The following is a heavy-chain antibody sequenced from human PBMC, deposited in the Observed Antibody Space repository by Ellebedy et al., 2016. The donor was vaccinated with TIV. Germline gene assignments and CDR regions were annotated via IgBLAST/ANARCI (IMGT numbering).Heavy chain of an antibody. D-gene: IGHD2-15*01. J-gene: IGHJ4*02. V-gene: IGHV1-69*13. CDR2: VIPIFGTA. CDR3: ANPYCSGGSCYSRRFYFDS. CDR1: GGSFSSYG. Sequence: SVKVSCKASGGSFSSYGINWVRQAPGQGLEWMGGVIPIFGTANYAQKFQGRVTITADQSTTTVYMEMSSLRSEDTAVYYCANPYCSGGSCYSRRFYFDSWGQGTLVTVAS.